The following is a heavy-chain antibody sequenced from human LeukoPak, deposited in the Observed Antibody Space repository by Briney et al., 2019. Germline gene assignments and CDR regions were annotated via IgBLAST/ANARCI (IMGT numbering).Heavy chain of an antibody. J-gene: IGHJ4*02. Sequence: ASVKVSCKASGYTFTSYGISWVRQAPGQGLEWMGWISAYNGNTNYAQKLQGRVTMTTDTSTNTAYMELRSLRSDDTAVYYCATGSSGWYWAFELQDYWGQGTLVTVSS. D-gene: IGHD6-19*01. CDR3: ATGSSGWYWAFELQDY. CDR1: GYTFTSYG. V-gene: IGHV1-18*01. CDR2: ISAYNGNT.